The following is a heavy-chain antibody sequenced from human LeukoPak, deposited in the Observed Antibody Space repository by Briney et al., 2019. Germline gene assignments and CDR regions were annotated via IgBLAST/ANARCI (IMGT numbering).Heavy chain of an antibody. CDR1: GYTFTSYY. J-gene: IGHJ4*02. Sequence: ASVKVSCKASGYTFTSYYMHWVRQAPGQGLEWMGIINPSGGSTSYAQKFQGRVTMTADTSTTTAYMELGSLRFDDTALYYCARDHFTAAGKFDSWGQGTLVTVSS. CDR2: INPSGGST. CDR3: ARDHFTAAGKFDS. D-gene: IGHD6-13*01. V-gene: IGHV1-46*01.